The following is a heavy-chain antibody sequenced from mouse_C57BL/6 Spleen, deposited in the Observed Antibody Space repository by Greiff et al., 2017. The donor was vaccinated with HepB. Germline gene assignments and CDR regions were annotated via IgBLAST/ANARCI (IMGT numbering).Heavy chain of an antibody. CDR3: ARDLYGSSPYAMDY. CDR1: GFTFSDYY. CDR2: INYDGSST. J-gene: IGHJ4*01. V-gene: IGHV5-16*01. D-gene: IGHD1-1*01. Sequence: EVKLMESEGGLVQPGSSMKLSCTASGFTFSDYYMAWVRQVPEKGLEWVANINYDGSSTYYLDSLKSRFIISRDNAKNILYLQMSSLKSEDTATYYCARDLYGSSPYAMDYWGQGTSVTVSS.